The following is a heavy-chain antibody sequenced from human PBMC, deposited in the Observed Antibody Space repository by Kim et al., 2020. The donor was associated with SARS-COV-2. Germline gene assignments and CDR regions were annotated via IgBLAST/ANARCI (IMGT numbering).Heavy chain of an antibody. J-gene: IGHJ4*02. Sequence: HHNPPLTSRVPISVDTSKNQFSLKLSSVTAADTAVYYCARGDGYKGFDHWGQGTLVTVSS. CDR3: ARGDGYKGFDH. V-gene: IGHV4-59*09. D-gene: IGHD6-25*01.